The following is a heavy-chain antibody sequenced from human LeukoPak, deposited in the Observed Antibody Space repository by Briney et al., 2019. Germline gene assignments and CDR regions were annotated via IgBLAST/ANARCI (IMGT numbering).Heavy chain of an antibody. CDR2: LSHSGGSA. Sequence: GGSLRLSCAGSGFSFSTYVLSWVRQAPGKGLEWVSSLSHSGGSAYYTDSVKGRFTISRDNSKNTLYLHMNSLRVGDTAVYFCATLGFLTGSFDSWGQGTLVSVSS. CDR3: ATLGFLTGSFDS. J-gene: IGHJ4*02. D-gene: IGHD3-9*01. V-gene: IGHV3-23*01. CDR1: GFSFSTYV.